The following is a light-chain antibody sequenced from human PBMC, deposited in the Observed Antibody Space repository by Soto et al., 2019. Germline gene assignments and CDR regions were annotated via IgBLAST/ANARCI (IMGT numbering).Light chain of an antibody. CDR2: EVN. V-gene: IGLV2-11*01. CDR1: GSDVGDSSH. CDR3: SSYTTNNTVV. Sequence: QSALTQPRSVSGSPGQSVTISCTATGSDVGDSSHVSWYQLHPGKAPKLMIYEVNNRPSGVPDRFSGSKSGSTASLTISGLQAEDEAEYYCSSYTTNNTVVFGGGTKLTVL. J-gene: IGLJ2*01.